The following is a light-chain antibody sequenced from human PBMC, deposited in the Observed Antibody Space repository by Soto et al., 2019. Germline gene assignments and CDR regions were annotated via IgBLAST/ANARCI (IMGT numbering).Light chain of an antibody. CDR1: RGVSNY. CDR2: SAS. J-gene: IGKJ1*01. Sequence: DIEMTQSPSSLSASVGDRVTITCRASRGVSNYLAWYQQKPGKVPKLLIYSASTLQSGVPSRFSGSGSGTDFTLTISSLQPEDVSTYYCQKYNSAPQTFGKGTKVDIK. CDR3: QKYNSAPQT. V-gene: IGKV1-27*01.